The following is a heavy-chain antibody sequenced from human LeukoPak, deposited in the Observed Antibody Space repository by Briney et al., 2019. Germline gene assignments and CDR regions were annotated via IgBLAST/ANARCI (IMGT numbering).Heavy chain of an antibody. CDR1: GGSISSYY. CDR3: VGTAARNYYYGMDV. D-gene: IGHD2-2*01. Sequence: SETLSLTCTVSGGSISSYYWSWIRQPAGKGLEWIGRIYTSGSTNYNPSLKSRVTMSVDTSKNQFSLKLSSVTAADTAVYYCVGTAARNYYYGMDVRGQGTTVTVSS. V-gene: IGHV4-4*07. CDR2: IYTSGST. J-gene: IGHJ6*02.